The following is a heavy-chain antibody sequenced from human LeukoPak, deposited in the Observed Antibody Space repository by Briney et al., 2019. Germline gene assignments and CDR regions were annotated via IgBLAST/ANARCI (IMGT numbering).Heavy chain of an antibody. CDR3: ARHRGASGWGYYFDS. J-gene: IGHJ4*02. V-gene: IGHV4-59*08. Sequence: PSETLSLTCTVSGDSISLYYWSWIRQPPGKGLEWIGYIFYTGSTNYNPSLGSRVTISVDSSQNQFSLRLSSVTAAGTAVYYCARHRGASGWGYYFDSWGQGTLVTVSS. D-gene: IGHD6-19*01. CDR2: IFYTGST. CDR1: GDSISLYY.